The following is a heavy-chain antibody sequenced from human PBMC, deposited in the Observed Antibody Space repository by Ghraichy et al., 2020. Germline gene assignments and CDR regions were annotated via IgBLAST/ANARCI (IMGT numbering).Heavy chain of an antibody. CDR2: ISYDGSNK. D-gene: IGHD6-19*01. V-gene: IGHV3-30*18. CDR1: GFTFSSYG. CDR3: AKDRQWLAIRNEGRYYYGMDV. Sequence: GGSLRLSCAASGFTFSSYGMHWVRQAPGKGLEWVAVISYDGSNKYYADSVKGRFTISRDNSKNTLYLQMNSLRAEDTAVYYCAKDRQWLAIRNEGRYYYGMDVWGQGTTVTVSS. J-gene: IGHJ6*02.